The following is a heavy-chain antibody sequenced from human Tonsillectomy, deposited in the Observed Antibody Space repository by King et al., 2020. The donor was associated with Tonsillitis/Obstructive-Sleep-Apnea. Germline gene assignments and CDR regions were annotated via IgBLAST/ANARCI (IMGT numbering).Heavy chain of an antibody. CDR3: AKHSAPPERYDVSHGLFRGYGIDV. D-gene: IGHD3-3*01. CDR1: GFTFSSYG. Sequence: VQLVESGGGVVQPGRSLRLSCAASGFTFSSYGMHWVRQAPGKGMEWVAVISFDGSNKDYADSVKGRFTISRDNSKNTLYLQMNSLSAEDTAVYYCAKHSAPPERYDVSHGLFRGYGIDVWGQGTTVTVSS. V-gene: IGHV3-30*18. CDR2: ISFDGSNK. J-gene: IGHJ6*02.